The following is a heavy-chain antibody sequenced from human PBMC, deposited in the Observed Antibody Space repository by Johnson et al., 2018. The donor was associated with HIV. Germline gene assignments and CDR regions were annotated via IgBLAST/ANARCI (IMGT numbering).Heavy chain of an antibody. J-gene: IGHJ3*02. V-gene: IGHV3-30-3*01. CDR3: AKDRGDGVAARRRSAFDI. CDR1: GFTFSSYA. Sequence: QMLLVESGGGVVQPGRSLRLSCAASGFTFSSYAMHWVRQAPGKGLEWVAVISSDGSNKSYAASVKGRFTISRDNSKNTLYLQMNSLRAEDTAVYYCAKDRGDGVAARRRSAFDIWGQGTMVTVSS. CDR2: ISSDGSNK. D-gene: IGHD6-6*01.